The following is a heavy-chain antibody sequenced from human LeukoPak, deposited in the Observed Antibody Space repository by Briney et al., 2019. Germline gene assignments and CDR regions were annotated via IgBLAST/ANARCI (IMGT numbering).Heavy chain of an antibody. D-gene: IGHD3-22*01. J-gene: IGHJ6*02. CDR3: ARAGSSPYDSSLYGMDV. CDR2: ISSNGGST. Sequence: GGSLRLSCAASGFTFSSYAMHWVRQAPGKGLGYVSAISSNGGSTYYANSVKGRFTISRDNSKNTLYLQMGSLRAEDMAVYYCARAGSSPYDSSLYGMDVWGQGTTVTVSS. CDR1: GFTFSSYA. V-gene: IGHV3-64*01.